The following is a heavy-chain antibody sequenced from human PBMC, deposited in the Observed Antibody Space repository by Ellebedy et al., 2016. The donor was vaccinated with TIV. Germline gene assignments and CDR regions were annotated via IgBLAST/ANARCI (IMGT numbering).Heavy chain of an antibody. J-gene: IGHJ3*02. CDR1: AFSFRSYW. Sequence: GESLKISCAASAFSFRSYWMSWVRQAPGRGLEWVANINQDESQRYYVESVRGRFTISRDNSKNSLYLHMNSLRAEDTAVYYCATDGSYGDYLSPTHAFENWGQGTMVIVSS. V-gene: IGHV3-7*01. D-gene: IGHD4-17*01. CDR3: ATDGSYGDYLSPTHAFEN. CDR2: INQDESQR.